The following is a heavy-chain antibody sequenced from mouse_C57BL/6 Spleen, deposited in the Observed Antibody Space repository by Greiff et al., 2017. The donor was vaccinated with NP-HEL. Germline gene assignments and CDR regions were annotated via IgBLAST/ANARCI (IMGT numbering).Heavy chain of an antibody. CDR2: ISNGGGST. CDR1: GFTFSDYY. Sequence: DVKLVESGGGLVQPGGSLKLSCAASGFTFSDYYMYWVRQTPEKRLEWVAYISNGGGSTYYPDTVKGRFTISRDNAKNTLYLQMSRLKSEDTAMYYCARSITTGYYFDYWGQGTTLTVSS. J-gene: IGHJ2*01. CDR3: ARSITTGYYFDY. V-gene: IGHV5-12*01. D-gene: IGHD1-1*01.